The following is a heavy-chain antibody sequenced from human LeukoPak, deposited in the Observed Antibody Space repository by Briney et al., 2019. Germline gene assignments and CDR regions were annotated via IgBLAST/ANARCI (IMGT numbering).Heavy chain of an antibody. CDR1: GFTFDDYA. D-gene: IGHD6-6*01. V-gene: IGHV3-9*01. Sequence: PGRSLRLSCAASGFTFDDYAMHWVRQAPGKGLEWVSGISWNSGSIGYADSVKGRFTISRDNAKNSLYLQINSLRAEDTALYYCAKGYSSSAWFDPWGQGTLVTVSS. CDR3: AKGYSSSAWFDP. CDR2: ISWNSGSI. J-gene: IGHJ5*02.